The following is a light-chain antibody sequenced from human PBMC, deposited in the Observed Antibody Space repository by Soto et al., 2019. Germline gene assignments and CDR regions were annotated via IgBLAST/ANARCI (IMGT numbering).Light chain of an antibody. Sequence: EIVLTQSPCTLSLSPGDRATLSCRASERIGTYLAWYQQKPGQAPRLLIYDASNRATGVPARFSGTGSGTDLTLTLSSIESEDFAVSFCQHRSNSPPMWTFGQGTKVEIK. CDR2: DAS. CDR1: ERIGTY. J-gene: IGKJ1*01. V-gene: IGKV3-11*01. CDR3: QHRSNSPPMWT.